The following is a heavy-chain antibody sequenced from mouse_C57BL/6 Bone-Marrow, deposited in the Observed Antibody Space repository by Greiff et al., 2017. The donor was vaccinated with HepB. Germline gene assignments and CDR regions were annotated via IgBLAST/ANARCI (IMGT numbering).Heavy chain of an antibody. CDR3: ARSPSPITTVVARDFDY. D-gene: IGHD1-1*01. CDR1: GYTFTSYD. J-gene: IGHJ2*01. V-gene: IGHV1-85*01. Sequence: QVQLKESGPELVKPGASVKLSCKASGYTFTSYDINWVKQRPGQGLEWIGWIYPRDGSTKYNEKFKGKATLTVDTSSSTAYMELHSLTSEDSAVYFCARSPSPITTVVARDFDYWGQGTTLTVSS. CDR2: IYPRDGST.